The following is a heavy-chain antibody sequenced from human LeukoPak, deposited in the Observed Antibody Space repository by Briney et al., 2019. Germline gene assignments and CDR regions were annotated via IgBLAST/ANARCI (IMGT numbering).Heavy chain of an antibody. CDR2: IKEDGGEK. J-gene: IGHJ4*02. CDR3: ARGEPGYSYGWS. D-gene: IGHD5-18*01. V-gene: IGHV3-7*01. Sequence: GGSLRLSCAASGFTFNSYWMSWVRQAPGKGLDWVAHIKEDGGEKYYVDSVKGRFTISRDNTKNSLYLQMNSLRAEDTAVYYCARGEPGYSYGWSWGQGALVTVSS. CDR1: GFTFNSYW.